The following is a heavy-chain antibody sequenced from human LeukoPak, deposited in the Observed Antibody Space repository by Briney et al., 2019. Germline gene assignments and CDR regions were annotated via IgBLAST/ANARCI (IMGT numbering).Heavy chain of an antibody. J-gene: IGHJ4*02. CDR2: IWYDGSNK. D-gene: IGHD3-16*01. V-gene: IGHV3-33*01. CDR1: GFTFSSYG. Sequence: GGSLRLSCAASGFTFSSYGMHWVRQAPGKGLEWVAVIWYDGSNKYYADSVKGRFTISRDNSKNTLYPQMNSLRAEDTAVYYCARGSYYDYVWGSYYFDYWGQGTLVTVSS. CDR3: ARGSYYDYVWGSYYFDY.